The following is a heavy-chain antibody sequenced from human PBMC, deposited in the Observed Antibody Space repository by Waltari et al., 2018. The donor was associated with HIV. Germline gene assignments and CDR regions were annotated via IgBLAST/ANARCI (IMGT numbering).Heavy chain of an antibody. CDR3: AITIFGVVPLDYYGMDV. CDR2: IIPILGIA. V-gene: IGHV1-69*04. CDR1: GGTFSSYA. Sequence: QVQVVQSGAEVKKPGSSVKVSCKASGGTFSSYAISWVRQAPGQGLEWMGRIIPILGIANCAPKFQGRVTVTADKATSTAYMGLSSLRSEDTAVYYCAITIFGVVPLDYYGMDVWGQGTTVTVSS. J-gene: IGHJ6*02. D-gene: IGHD3-3*01.